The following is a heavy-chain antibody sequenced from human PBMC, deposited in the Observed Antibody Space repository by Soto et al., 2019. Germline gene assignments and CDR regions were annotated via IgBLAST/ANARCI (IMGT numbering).Heavy chain of an antibody. CDR2: ISSNGGST. D-gene: IGHD3-3*01. Sequence: PGGSLRLSCPASGFTFSSYAMHWVRQAPGKGLEYVSAISSNGGSTYYADSVKGRFTISRDNSKNTLYLQMSSLRAEDTAVYYCVLDFWSGFDAFDIWGQGTMVPVSS. J-gene: IGHJ3*02. CDR3: VLDFWSGFDAFDI. CDR1: GFTFSSYA. V-gene: IGHV3-64D*06.